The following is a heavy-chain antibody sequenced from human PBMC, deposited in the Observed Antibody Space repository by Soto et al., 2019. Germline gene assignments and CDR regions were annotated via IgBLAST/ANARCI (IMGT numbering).Heavy chain of an antibody. Sequence: ASVKVSCKASGYTFTSYGISWVRQAPGQGLEWMGWISAYNGNTNYAQKLQGRVTMTTDTSTSTAYMELRSLRSDDTAVYYCARLAPTGNKHSNYYYGMDVWGQGTTVTVSS. CDR2: ISAYNGNT. J-gene: IGHJ6*02. V-gene: IGHV1-18*04. CDR3: ARLAPTGNKHSNYYYGMDV. CDR1: GYTFTSYG. D-gene: IGHD1-1*01.